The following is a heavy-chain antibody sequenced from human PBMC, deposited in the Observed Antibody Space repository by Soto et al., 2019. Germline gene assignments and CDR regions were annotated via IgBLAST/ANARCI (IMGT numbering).Heavy chain of an antibody. D-gene: IGHD6-19*01. J-gene: IGHJ3*02. CDR2: IIPILGIA. CDR1: GGTFSSYT. Sequence: QVQLVQSGAEVKKPGSSVKVSCKASGGTFSSYTISWVRQAPGHGLEWMGRIIPILGIANYAQKCQGRVTITADKSTSTAYMELSSLRSEDTAVYYFASHEIAVAGREAFDIWGQGTMVTVSS. V-gene: IGHV1-69*02. CDR3: ASHEIAVAGREAFDI.